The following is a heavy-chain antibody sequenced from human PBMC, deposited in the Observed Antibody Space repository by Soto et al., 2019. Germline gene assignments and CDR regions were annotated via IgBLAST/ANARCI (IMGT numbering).Heavy chain of an antibody. CDR2: MNPNSGNT. CDR1: GYTFTSYD. CDR3: ARARSGWFGELFGY. Sequence: ASVKVSCKASGYTFTSYDINWVRQATGQGLEWMGWMNPNSGNTGYAQKFQGRVTMTRNTSISTAYMELSSLRSEDTAVYYCARARSGWFGELFGYWGQGTLVTVSS. D-gene: IGHD3-10*01. V-gene: IGHV1-8*01. J-gene: IGHJ4*02.